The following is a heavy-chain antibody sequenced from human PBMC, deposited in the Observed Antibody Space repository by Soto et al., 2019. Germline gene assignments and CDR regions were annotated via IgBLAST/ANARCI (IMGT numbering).Heavy chain of an antibody. CDR1: GYTFTSYG. J-gene: IGHJ6*02. Sequence: ASVKVSCKASGYTFTSYGISWVRQAPGQGLEWMGWISAYNGDTSSAQSLQGRVTMTTDTSTRTAYMELRSLRSDDTAAYYCARDVAVAGNSYGLEVWGQGTTVTVSS. CDR3: ARDVAVAGNSYGLEV. D-gene: IGHD6-19*01. CDR2: ISAYNGDT. V-gene: IGHV1-18*04.